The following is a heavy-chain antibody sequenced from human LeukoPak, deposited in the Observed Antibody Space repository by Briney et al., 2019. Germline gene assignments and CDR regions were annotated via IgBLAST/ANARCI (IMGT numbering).Heavy chain of an antibody. V-gene: IGHV3-7*03. Sequence: GGCLRLFCAASGFMFSNYWMSWVRQAPGKGPEWVGDIKKDGSDKYYVGSVKGRFSISRDNAKNSLYLQMNSLRAEDTAVYYCARDSLIQHGSGSYWGFDYWGQGILVTVSS. CDR1: GFMFSNYW. CDR3: ARDSLIQHGSGSYWGFDY. J-gene: IGHJ4*02. D-gene: IGHD3-10*01. CDR2: IKKDGSDK.